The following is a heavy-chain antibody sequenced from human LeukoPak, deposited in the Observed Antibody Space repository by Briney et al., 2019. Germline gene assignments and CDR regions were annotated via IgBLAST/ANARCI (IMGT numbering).Heavy chain of an antibody. CDR2: ISSSGSTI. Sequence: GGSLRLSCAASGFTFSSYEMNWVRQAPGKGLEWVSYISSSGSTIYYADSVKGRFTISRDNAKNSLYLQVNSLRAEDTAVYYCARIYSDAFDIWGQGTMVTVSS. CDR3: ARIYSDAFDI. V-gene: IGHV3-48*03. CDR1: GFTFSSYE. D-gene: IGHD6-13*01. J-gene: IGHJ3*02.